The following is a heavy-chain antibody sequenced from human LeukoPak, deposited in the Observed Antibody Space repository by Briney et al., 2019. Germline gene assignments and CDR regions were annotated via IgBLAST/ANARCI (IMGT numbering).Heavy chain of an antibody. Sequence: SETLSLTCTVAGYSISSGYYWDWIRQPPGKGLEWIGSIYHSGSTYYNPSLKSRVTISVDTSKNQFSLKLSSVTAADTAVYYCARGLHSSSPPDLWGRGTLVTVSS. V-gene: IGHV4-38-2*02. CDR2: IYHSGST. J-gene: IGHJ2*01. CDR1: GYSISSGYY. CDR3: ARGLHSSSPPDL. D-gene: IGHD6-13*01.